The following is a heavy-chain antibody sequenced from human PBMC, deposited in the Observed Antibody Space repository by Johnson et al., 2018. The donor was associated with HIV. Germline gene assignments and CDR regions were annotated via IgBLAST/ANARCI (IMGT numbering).Heavy chain of an antibody. V-gene: IGHV3-66*03. Sequence: MLLVASGGGVFQPGGSLRLSCAASGFTVSSTYMSWVRHAPGKGLEWVSVIYSVGRTYYADSVMGRFTISRDNSKNTMYLQINSLLAEDTAVYYRAREGRGAPHDAFDIWGQGTMGTVSS. CDR3: AREGRGAPHDAFDI. J-gene: IGHJ3*02. D-gene: IGHD2-15*01. CDR1: GFTVSSTY. CDR2: IYSVGRT.